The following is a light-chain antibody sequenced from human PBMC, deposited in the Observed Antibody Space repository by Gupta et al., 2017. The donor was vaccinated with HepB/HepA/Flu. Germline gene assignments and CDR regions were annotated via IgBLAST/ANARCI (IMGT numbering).Light chain of an antibody. CDR2: KAS. J-gene: IGKJ1*01. V-gene: IGKV1-5*03. CDR3: QQDNSYPWT. CDR1: QSISVW. Sequence: DIQMTQPPSTLSASVGDRVTITCRASQSISVWLAWYQQKPGKAPKLLIYKASSVQSGVPLRFSGSESGTEFTLTISSLQPEDFASYYCQQDNSYPWTFGQGTKVEIK.